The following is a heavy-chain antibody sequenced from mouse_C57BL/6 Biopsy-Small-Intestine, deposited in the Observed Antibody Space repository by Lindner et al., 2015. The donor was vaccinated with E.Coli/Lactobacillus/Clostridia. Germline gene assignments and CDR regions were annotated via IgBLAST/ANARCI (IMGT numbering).Heavy chain of an antibody. Sequence: SVKVSCKVSGYTFTDHAIHWVRQAPGQRLEWMGWINPVNDNTKYSQKFQGRVTFRRDISASTAYMELSNLRSEDTAVYYCARRGGWEVLGPLDNWGQGTLVTVTS. D-gene: IGHD1-1*02. CDR3: ARRGGWEVLGPLDN. CDR2: INPVNDNT. V-gene: IGHV1-84*02. J-gene: IGHJ4*01. CDR1: GYTFTDHA.